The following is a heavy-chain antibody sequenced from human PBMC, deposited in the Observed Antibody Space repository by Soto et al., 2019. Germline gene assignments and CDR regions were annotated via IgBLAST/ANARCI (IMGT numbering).Heavy chain of an antibody. V-gene: IGHV4-31*03. CDR1: GGSTSSGGYY. D-gene: IGHD5-12*01. CDR2: SYYTGSS. J-gene: IGHJ4*02. CDR3: ARDLRGYSRYDYLDY. Sequence: SETLSLTCTVSGGSTSSGGYYWSWIRQHPGKGLEWVGYSYYTGSSYYNPSLKSRVTISVDASKNQLSLRLASVTAADTAVYYCARDLRGYSRYDYLDYWGQGIPVTVSS.